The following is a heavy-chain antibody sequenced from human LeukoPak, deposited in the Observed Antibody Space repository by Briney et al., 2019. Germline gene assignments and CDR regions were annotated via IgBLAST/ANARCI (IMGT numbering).Heavy chain of an antibody. D-gene: IGHD2-21*02. CDR3: ARLYCGGDCYSYYYGMDV. V-gene: IGHV4-31*03. Sequence: SQTLSLTCTVSCGSISSGGYYWSWIRQHPGKGLEWIGYIYYSGSTYYNPSLKSRVTISVDTSKNQFSLKLSSVTAADTAVYYCARLYCGGDCYSYYYGMDVWGQGTTVTVSS. CDR1: CGSISSGGYY. J-gene: IGHJ6*02. CDR2: IYYSGST.